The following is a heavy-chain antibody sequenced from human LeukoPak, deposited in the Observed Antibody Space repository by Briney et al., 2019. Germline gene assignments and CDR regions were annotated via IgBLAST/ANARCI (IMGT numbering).Heavy chain of an antibody. Sequence: SETLSLTCAVYGGSFSGYYWSWIRQPPGKGLEWVGEINHSGSTNYNPSLKSRVTISVDTSKNQFSLKLSSVTAADTAVYYCASNDVVTAAAAAEYFQHWGQGTLVTVSS. CDR3: ASNDVVTAAAAAEYFQH. CDR1: GGSFSGYY. CDR2: INHSGST. J-gene: IGHJ1*01. D-gene: IGHD2-21*02. V-gene: IGHV4-34*01.